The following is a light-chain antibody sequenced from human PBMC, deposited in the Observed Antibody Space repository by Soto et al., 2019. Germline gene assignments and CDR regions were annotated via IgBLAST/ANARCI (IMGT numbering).Light chain of an antibody. CDR1: QSIVYSDGKAY. CDR2: KAS. V-gene: IGKV2-30*01. J-gene: IGKJ1*01. CDR3: MHGTYWPPT. Sequence: DVVMTQSPLSLPVTLGQPASISCRSSQSIVYSDGKAYLSWFQQRPGQSPRRLIYKASNRDSGVPGRFSGSGSGTDFTLQIDRVEAEDVGMYYRMHGTYWPPTFGRGTGVEIK.